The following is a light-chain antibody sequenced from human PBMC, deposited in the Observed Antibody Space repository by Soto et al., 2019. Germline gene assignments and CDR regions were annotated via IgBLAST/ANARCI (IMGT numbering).Light chain of an antibody. J-gene: IGKJ5*01. CDR1: QSVSDTH. Sequence: IVFTQSPGALSLSPGEIATLSFRASQSVSDTHVAWYQQRPGQAPRLLIYDASRRDIGVPDRFSGSGSGTDFTLTISRLEPEDFAVYYCQQYDNWPITFGQGTRLEIK. V-gene: IGKV3-20*01. CDR3: QQYDNWPIT. CDR2: DAS.